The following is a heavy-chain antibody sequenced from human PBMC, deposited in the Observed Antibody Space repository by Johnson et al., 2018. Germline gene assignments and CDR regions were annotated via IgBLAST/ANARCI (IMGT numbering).Heavy chain of an antibody. J-gene: IGHJ1*01. D-gene: IGHD2-15*01. CDR1: GFTFSSYS. V-gene: IGHV3-66*01. Sequence: VQLVESGGGLVQPGGSLRLSCAASGFTFSSYSMNWVRQAPGKGLEWVSIIYSDGTTYYADSVKGRFTISRDSSKNTLYLQMNSLRVEDTAVYSCTRDTLFRKRSDRVVEATAGYSCTRDSGLALRHWGQGTLVTVSS. CDR2: IYSDGTT. CDR3: TRDTLFRKRSDRVVEATAGYSCTRDSGLALRH.